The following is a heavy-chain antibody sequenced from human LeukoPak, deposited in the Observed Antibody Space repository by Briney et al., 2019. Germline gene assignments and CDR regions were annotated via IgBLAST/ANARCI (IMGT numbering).Heavy chain of an antibody. D-gene: IGHD3-10*01. V-gene: IGHV4-39*07. CDR1: SGSISTSNYY. Sequence: SETLSLTCTVSSGSISTSNYYWSWIRQPPGKGLEWIGEINHSGSTNYNPSLKSRVTISVDTSKNQFSLKLSSVTAADTAVYYCARRRIRITMVRGVIIPQRDAFDIWGQGTMVTVSS. J-gene: IGHJ3*02. CDR3: ARRRIRITMVRGVIIPQRDAFDI. CDR2: INHSGST.